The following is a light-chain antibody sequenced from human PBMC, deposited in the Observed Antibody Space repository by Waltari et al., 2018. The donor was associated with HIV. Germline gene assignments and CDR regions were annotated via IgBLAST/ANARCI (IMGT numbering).Light chain of an antibody. Sequence: QSALTQPPSASGSPGQSVTLSCTGTSSDVGGYNYVSCHQQHPGKAPKLMIYDVIKSPSVVPDPFSGSKSGNTASLTVSGLQPEDEADYYCSSHSVSKVVFGGGTRLTVL. V-gene: IGLV2-8*01. CDR3: SSHSVSKVV. J-gene: IGLJ2*01. CDR2: DVI. CDR1: SSDVGGYNY.